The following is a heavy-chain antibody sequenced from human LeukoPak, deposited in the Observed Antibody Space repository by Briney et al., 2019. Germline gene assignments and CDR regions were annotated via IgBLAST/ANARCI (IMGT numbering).Heavy chain of an antibody. D-gene: IGHD2-15*01. J-gene: IGHJ4*02. CDR3: AKDSCSGGSCYSFDY. CDR2: ICGDGGST. Sequence: GGSLRLSCAASEFTFDDYAMHWVRQAPGKGLEWVSLICGDGGSTYYADSVKGRFTISRDNSKNSLYLQMNSLRTEDTALYYCAKDSCSGGSCYSFDYWGQGTLVTVSS. CDR1: EFTFDDYA. V-gene: IGHV3-43*02.